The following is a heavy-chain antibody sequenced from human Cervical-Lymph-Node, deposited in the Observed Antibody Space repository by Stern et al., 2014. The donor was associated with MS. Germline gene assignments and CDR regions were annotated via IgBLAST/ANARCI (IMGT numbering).Heavy chain of an antibody. D-gene: IGHD3-16*01. CDR2: PIPMFAST. CDR3: ARDRNGEGVMAY. CDR1: GGSFKTHA. V-gene: IGHV1-69*01. Sequence: VQLVQSGPEVKKPGSSVKVSCKASGGSFKTHAITLVRQAPGQGPEWMGGPIPMFASTTIAQRFQGRVTITADESTNTAYMEMRSLRTEDTAVYYCARDRNGEGVMAYWGQGTLVTVSS. J-gene: IGHJ4*02.